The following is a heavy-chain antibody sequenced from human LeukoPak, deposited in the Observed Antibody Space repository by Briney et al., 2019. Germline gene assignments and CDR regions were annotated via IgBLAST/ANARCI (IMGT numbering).Heavy chain of an antibody. Sequence: SETLSLTCTVSGDSISGHYWNWIRQPPGKGLEWIGYIYYSGSTNYNPSLKSRVTMSIDTSKNQFSLRLSSVTAADTAVYYCARDLGFWSGPDYWGQGTLVTVSS. D-gene: IGHD3-3*01. CDR2: IYYSGST. CDR1: GDSISGHY. J-gene: IGHJ4*02. V-gene: IGHV4-59*11. CDR3: ARDLGFWSGPDY.